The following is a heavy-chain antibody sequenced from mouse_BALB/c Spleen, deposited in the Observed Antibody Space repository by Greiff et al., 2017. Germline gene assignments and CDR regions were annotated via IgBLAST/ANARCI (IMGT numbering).Heavy chain of an antibody. J-gene: IGHJ1*01. V-gene: IGHV5-6-5*01. CDR1: GFTFSSYA. Sequence: EVMLVESGGGLVKPGGSLKLSCAASGFTFSSYAMSWVRQTPEKRLEWVASISSGGSTYYPDSVKGRFTISRDNARNILYLQMSSLRSEDTAMYYCARVWLRDYWYFDVWGAGTTVTVSS. CDR2: ISSGGST. D-gene: IGHD2-2*01. CDR3: ARVWLRDYWYFDV.